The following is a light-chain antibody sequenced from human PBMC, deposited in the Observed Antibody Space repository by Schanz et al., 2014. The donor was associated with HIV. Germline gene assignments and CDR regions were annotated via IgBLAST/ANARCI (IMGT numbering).Light chain of an antibody. CDR3: SSYAGSNILWL. CDR2: GNS. Sequence: QSVLTQPPSVSGAPGQRVTISCTGSSSNIGAGHDVHWYQQFPGTAPKLLIYGNSNRPSGVPDRFSGSKSGTSASLAITGLQAEDEADYYCSSYAGSNILWLFGGGTKLTVL. CDR1: SSNIGAGHD. V-gene: IGLV1-40*01. J-gene: IGLJ3*02.